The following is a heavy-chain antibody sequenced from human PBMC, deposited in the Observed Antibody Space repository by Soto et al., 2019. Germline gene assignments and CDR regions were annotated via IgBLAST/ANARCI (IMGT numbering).Heavy chain of an antibody. CDR3: AKSQGGDYYYHMDV. J-gene: IGHJ6*02. V-gene: IGHV3-23*01. CDR1: LTFNTHA. CDR2: ISGGGGRT. D-gene: IGHD3-16*01. Sequence: EVQLLESGGGLVQPGGSLRLSCTASLTFNTHAMTWVRQAPGEGLEWVSTISGGGGRTYYADSVKGRFTISRDDSKNTLYLQMNTLRAEDTATYYCAKSQGGDYYYHMDVWGQGTTVTVSS.